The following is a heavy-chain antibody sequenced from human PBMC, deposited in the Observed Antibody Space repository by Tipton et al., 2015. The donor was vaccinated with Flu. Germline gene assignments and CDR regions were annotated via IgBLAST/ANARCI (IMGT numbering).Heavy chain of an antibody. CDR2: INPNSGGT. D-gene: IGHD3-22*01. V-gene: IGHV1-2*02. Sequence: QVQLVQSGAEVKKPGASVKVSCKASGYTFTGYYMHWVRQAPGQGLEWMGWINPNSGGTNYAQKFQGRVTMTRDTSISTAYMELSRLRSDDTVVYYCARDQMIVVVMAYYGMDVWGQGTTVTVSS. J-gene: IGHJ6*02. CDR1: GYTFTGYY. CDR3: ARDQMIVVVMAYYGMDV.